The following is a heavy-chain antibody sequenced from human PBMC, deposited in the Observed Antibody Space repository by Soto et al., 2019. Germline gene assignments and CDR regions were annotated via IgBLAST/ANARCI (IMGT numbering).Heavy chain of an antibody. V-gene: IGHV3-74*01. J-gene: IGHJ4*02. CDR3: LTGWSEY. CDR1: GFTFSSSW. Sequence: PGGSLRLSCVVSGFTFSSSWMHWVRQGPGKGLVWVSRMNPDGSAINYADSVKGRFTTSRDNAKNILYLQMNSLRAEDTALYYCLTGWSEYWGQRTLVTVSS. D-gene: IGHD2-15*01. CDR2: MNPDGSAI.